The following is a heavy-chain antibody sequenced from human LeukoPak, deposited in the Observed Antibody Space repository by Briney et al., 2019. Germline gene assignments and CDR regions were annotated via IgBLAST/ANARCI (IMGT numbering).Heavy chain of an antibody. CDR1: GFTFSSYW. CDR2: INSDGSST. Sequence: GGSLRLSCAASGFTFSSYWMHWVRQAPGKGLVWVSRINSDGSSTNYADSVKGRFTISRDNAKNTLYLQMNSLRVEDTAVYYCARVGYYSSGPFSYFDYWGQGTLVTVSS. CDR3: ARVGYYSSGPFSYFDY. D-gene: IGHD3-10*01. V-gene: IGHV3-74*01. J-gene: IGHJ4*02.